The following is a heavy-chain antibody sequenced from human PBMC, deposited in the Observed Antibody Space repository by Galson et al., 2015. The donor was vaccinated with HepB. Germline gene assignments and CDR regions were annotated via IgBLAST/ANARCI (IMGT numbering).Heavy chain of an antibody. V-gene: IGHV1-8*01. CDR1: QYTFTTYD. D-gene: IGHD3-10*01. J-gene: IGHJ4*02. CDR3: ASGPPHYGFEN. CDR2: MSPSSGDT. Sequence: SVKVSCKASQYTFTTYDINWVRQATGQGLEWMGWMSPSSGDTGYAQKFQGRVTMTRDTTVSTAYMELTSLRSDDTAVYYCASGPPHYGFENWGQGTLVAVSS.